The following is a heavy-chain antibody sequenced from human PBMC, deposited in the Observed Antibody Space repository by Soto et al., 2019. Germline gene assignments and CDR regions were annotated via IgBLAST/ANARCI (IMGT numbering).Heavy chain of an antibody. CDR2: VDPEDAET. V-gene: IGHV1-24*01. Sequence: QVQLVQSGAEVKKPGASVKVSCKVSGYTLTELSMHWVRQAPGKGLEWMGGVDPEDAETIYAHKFQVRVTMTEDPSTDTAYMELSSLRSEDTAVYYCATATQGEFGGMDVWGQGTTVTVSS. CDR3: ATATQGEFGGMDV. J-gene: IGHJ6*02. CDR1: GYTLTELS. D-gene: IGHD3-10*01.